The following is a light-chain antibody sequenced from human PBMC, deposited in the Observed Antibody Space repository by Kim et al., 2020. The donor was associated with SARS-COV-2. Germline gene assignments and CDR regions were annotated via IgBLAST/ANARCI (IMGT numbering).Light chain of an antibody. CDR1: KPILYSVNNKNC. CDR2: WAY. Sequence: DIVMRQSPDSLAVSLGERATINCKSSKPILYSVNNKNCLAWYQQKPGHPPKLLISWAYMRESGVPDRFSGGGSGTDFTLTISSLQAEDVAVYYCQQFYGLPLTFGQGTRLEIK. V-gene: IGKV4-1*01. J-gene: IGKJ5*01. CDR3: QQFYGLPLT.